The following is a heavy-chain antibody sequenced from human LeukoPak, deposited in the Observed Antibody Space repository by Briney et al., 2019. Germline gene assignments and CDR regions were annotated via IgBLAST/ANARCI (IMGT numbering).Heavy chain of an antibody. CDR3: ARHTALRWYYFDY. V-gene: IGHV4-39*01. Sequence: SETLSLTCTVSGGSISSSSYYWGWIRQPPGKGLEWIGSIYYSGSTYYNPSLKSRVTISVDTSKNQFSLELSSVTAADTAVYYCARHTALRWYYFDYWGQGTLVTVSS. CDR2: IYYSGST. J-gene: IGHJ4*02. D-gene: IGHD5-18*01. CDR1: GGSISSSSYY.